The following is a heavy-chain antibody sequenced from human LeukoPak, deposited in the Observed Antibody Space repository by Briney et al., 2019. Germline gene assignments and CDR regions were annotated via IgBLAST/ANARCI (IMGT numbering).Heavy chain of an antibody. V-gene: IGHV4-59*08. Sequence: PSETLSLTCTVSGGSISSYCWSWIRQPPGKGLEWIGYIYYSGSTNYNPSLKSRVTISVDTSKNQFSLKLSSVTAADTAVYYCARRARIVGATTTLRYYYYYGMDVWGQGTTVTVSS. J-gene: IGHJ6*02. CDR3: ARRARIVGATTTLRYYYYYGMDV. CDR2: IYYSGST. CDR1: GGSISSYC. D-gene: IGHD1-26*01.